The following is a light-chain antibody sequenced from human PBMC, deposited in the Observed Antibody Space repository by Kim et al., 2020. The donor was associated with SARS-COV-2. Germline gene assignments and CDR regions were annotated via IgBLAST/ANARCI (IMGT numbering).Light chain of an antibody. CDR1: QTFGRT. CDR3: QQYNNWPLPCT. J-gene: IGKJ2*02. CDR2: GTS. V-gene: IGKV3-15*01. Sequence: SPRELAALSCRPSQTFGRTLAWYQQTPGHAPRLLFYGTSTRATGVPARFSASGSGTEFTLTISSLQTEDFAVYYCQQYNNWPLPCTFGQWTKLEIK.